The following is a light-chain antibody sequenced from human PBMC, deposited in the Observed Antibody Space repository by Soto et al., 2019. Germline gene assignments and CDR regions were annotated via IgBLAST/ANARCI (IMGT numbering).Light chain of an antibody. V-gene: IGLV2-14*01. Sequence: QSVLTQPAFVSGSPGQSITISCTGTSSDVGGYNYVSWYQHPPGKAPKLMISEVSNRPSGVSNRFSGSKSGNTASLTISGLQAEDEAAYYCSSYTRTSIRVLGTGIKVAVL. CDR2: EVS. J-gene: IGLJ1*01. CDR1: SSDVGGYNY. CDR3: SSYTRTSIRV.